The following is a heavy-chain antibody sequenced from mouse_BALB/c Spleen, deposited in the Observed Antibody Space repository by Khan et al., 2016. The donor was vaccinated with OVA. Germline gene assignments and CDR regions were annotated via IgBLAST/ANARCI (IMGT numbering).Heavy chain of an antibody. CDR2: IYPGNGYT. CDR3: TTTYYRYYFDY. V-gene: IGHV1S134*01. CDR1: GSTFTSYG. D-gene: IGHD2-12*01. Sequence: EVQLQESGAELGRPGSSVKLSCKTSGSTFTSYGIKWVKQRPGQGLEWIGYIYPGNGYTEYNEKFEGKAILTSATSSSTAYMQLLSLTSEDSAIYFCTTTYYRYYFDYWGQGTTLPVAS. J-gene: IGHJ2*01.